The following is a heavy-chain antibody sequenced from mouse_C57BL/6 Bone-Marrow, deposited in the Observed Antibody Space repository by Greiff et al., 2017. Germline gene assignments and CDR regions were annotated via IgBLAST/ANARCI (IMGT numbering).Heavy chain of an antibody. CDR1: GYTFTSYG. CDR2: IYPRSGNT. J-gene: IGHJ2*01. CDR3: ARSMGGYFDY. Sequence: VKLQESGAELARPGASVKLSCKASGYTFTSYGISWVKQRTGQGLEWIGEIYPRSGNTYYNEKFKGKATLTADKSSSTAYMELRSLTAEDSAVYFCARSMGGYFDYWGQGTTLTVSS. V-gene: IGHV1-81*01.